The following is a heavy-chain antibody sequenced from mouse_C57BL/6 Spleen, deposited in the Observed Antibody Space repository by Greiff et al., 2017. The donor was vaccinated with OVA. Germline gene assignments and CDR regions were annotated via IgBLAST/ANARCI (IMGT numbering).Heavy chain of an antibody. CDR3: AKPTVIAYYGSSSWYFDV. J-gene: IGHJ1*03. Sequence: VQRVESGPGLVAPSQSLSITCTVSGFSFTSYGVSWVRQPPGKGLEWLGVIWGDGSTNYHSALISRLSISKDNSKSQVFLKLNSLQTDDTATYYCAKPTVIAYYGSSSWYFDVWGTGTTVTVSS. V-gene: IGHV2-3*01. CDR1: GFSFTSYG. CDR2: IWGDGST. D-gene: IGHD1-1*01.